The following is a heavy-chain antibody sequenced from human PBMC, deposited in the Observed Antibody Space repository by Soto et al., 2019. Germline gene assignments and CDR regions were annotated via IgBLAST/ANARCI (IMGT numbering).Heavy chain of an antibody. CDR2: ISYDGSNK. Sequence: ESGGGVVQPGRSLRLSCAASGFTFSSYGMHWVRQAPGKGLEWVAVISYDGSNKYYVDSVKGRFTISRDNSKNTLYLQMNSLRAEDTAVYYCAKEGAAYAFDIWGQGTMVTVSS. CDR1: GFTFSSYG. CDR3: AKEGAAYAFDI. J-gene: IGHJ3*02. D-gene: IGHD2-15*01. V-gene: IGHV3-30*18.